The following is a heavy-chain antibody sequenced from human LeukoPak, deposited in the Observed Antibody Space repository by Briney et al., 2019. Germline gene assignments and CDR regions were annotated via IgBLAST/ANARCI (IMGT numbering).Heavy chain of an antibody. CDR1: GGSFSGYY. D-gene: IGHD2-2*01. V-gene: IGHV4-34*01. J-gene: IGHJ4*02. Sequence: PSETLSLTCALYGGSFSGYYWSWIRQPPGKGLEWIGEINHSGSTNYNPSLKSRVTISVDTSKNQFSLKLSSVTAADTAVYYCARESSTSCDYWGQGTLVTVSS. CDR3: ARESSTSCDY. CDR2: INHSGST.